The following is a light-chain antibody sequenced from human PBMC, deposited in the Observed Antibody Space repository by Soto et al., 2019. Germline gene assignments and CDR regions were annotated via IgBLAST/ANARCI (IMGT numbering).Light chain of an antibody. CDR2: NNN. V-gene: IGLV1-44*01. J-gene: IGLJ1*01. Sequence: QSVLTQPPSASGTPGQRVTISCSGSSSNIGSNTVNWYQQLPGTAPKLLIYNNNQRPSGVPDRISGSKSGTSASLAIGGLQSEDEADYYCAAWDDSLNGFYVFGPGTKVTVL. CDR3: AAWDDSLNGFYV. CDR1: SSNIGSNT.